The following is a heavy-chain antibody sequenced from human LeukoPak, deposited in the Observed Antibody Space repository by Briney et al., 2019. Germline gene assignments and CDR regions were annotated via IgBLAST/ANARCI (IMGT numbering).Heavy chain of an antibody. Sequence: GGSLRLSCAASGFTVSSNYMSWVRQAPGKGLEWVAVISYDGSNKYYADSVKGRFTISRDNSKNTLYLQMNSLRAEDTAVYYCARERGRCSGGSCYRYGAFDYWGQGTLVTVSS. V-gene: IGHV3-30-3*01. CDR2: ISYDGSNK. D-gene: IGHD2-15*01. CDR1: GFTVSSNY. CDR3: ARERGRCSGGSCYRYGAFDY. J-gene: IGHJ4*02.